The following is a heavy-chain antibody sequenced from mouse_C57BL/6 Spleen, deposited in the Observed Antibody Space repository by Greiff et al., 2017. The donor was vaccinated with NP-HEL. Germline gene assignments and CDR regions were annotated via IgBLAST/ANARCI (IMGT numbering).Heavy chain of an antibody. CDR2: IDPSDSYT. J-gene: IGHJ2*01. V-gene: IGHV1-69*01. CDR3: ARASDYCDY. Sequence: QVQLQQPGAELVMPGASVKLSCKASGYTFTSYWMHWVKQRPGQGLEWIGEIDPSDSYTNYNQKFKGKSTLTVDKSSSTAYMQLSSLTSEDSAVYYFARASDYCDYWGQGTTLTVSS. CDR1: GYTFTSYW.